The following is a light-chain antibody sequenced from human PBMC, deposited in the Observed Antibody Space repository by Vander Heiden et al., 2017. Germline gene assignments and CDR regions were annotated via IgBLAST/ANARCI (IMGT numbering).Light chain of an antibody. CDR3: CSYAGSYTSL. V-gene: IGLV2-11*01. Sequence: VTISRAGTGSDVGGYNFVSLYQQHPGKAPKLMIYDVTKRPSGVPDRFSGSKSGNTASLTISGLQAEDEADYYCCSYAGSYTSLFGGGTELTVL. CDR1: GSDVGGYNF. CDR2: DVT. J-gene: IGLJ3*02.